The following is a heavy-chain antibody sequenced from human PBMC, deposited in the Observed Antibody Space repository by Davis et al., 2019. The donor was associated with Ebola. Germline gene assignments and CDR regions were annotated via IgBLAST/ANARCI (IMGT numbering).Heavy chain of an antibody. CDR2: VYHTGST. V-gene: IGHV4-59*01. D-gene: IGHD1-20*01. CDR3: ARYNWHFGGFDP. CDR1: GGSISSYY. Sequence: SETLSLTCTVSGGSISSYYWSWIRQPPGKGLEWIGYVYHTGSTSYSPSLKSRVTISVDTSQNQFSLKLSSVTAADTAVYYCARYNWHFGGFDPWGQGTLVTVSS. J-gene: IGHJ5*02.